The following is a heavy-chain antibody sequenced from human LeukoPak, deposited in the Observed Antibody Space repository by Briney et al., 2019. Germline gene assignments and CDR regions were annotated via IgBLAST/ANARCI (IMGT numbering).Heavy chain of an antibody. V-gene: IGHV4-34*01. CDR3: ARGRGVAVRRGFDF. J-gene: IGHJ4*02. CDR1: GESFSNHY. Sequence: PSETLSLSCVVNGESFSNHYWTWIRQSPGKGLEWSGEIEHRGNTNYNPSLKSRVTISVDTSKNEFSLKLKSVTAADTAVFYCARGRGVAVRRGFDFWGRGRLVTVSS. CDR2: IEHRGNT. D-gene: IGHD6-6*01.